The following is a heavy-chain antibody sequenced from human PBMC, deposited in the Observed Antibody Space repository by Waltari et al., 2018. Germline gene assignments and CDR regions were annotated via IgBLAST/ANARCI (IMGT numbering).Heavy chain of an antibody. Sequence: EVQLLESGGGLVQPGGSLRLSCAASGFTFSSYAMSWGRQAPGKGLGWVAAISGSGGRTYYADSVKVWFTISRDNSKNTLYLQMNSLRAEDTAVYDCAKDRAYPSPWGQGTPVTVSS. CDR1: GFTFSSYA. CDR3: AKDRAYPSP. V-gene: IGHV3-23*01. CDR2: ISGSGGRT. J-gene: IGHJ5*02.